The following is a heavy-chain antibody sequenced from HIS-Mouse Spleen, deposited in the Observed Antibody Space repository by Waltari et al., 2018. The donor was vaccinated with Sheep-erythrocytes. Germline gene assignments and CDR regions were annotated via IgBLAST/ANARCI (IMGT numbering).Heavy chain of an antibody. CDR3: ARVEGYCSSTSCYTYNFDY. CDR1: GFTFSSYA. D-gene: IGHD2-2*02. J-gene: IGHJ4*02. CDR2: ISYDGSNK. V-gene: IGHV3-30-3*01. Sequence: QVQLVESGGGVVQPGRSLRLSCAASGFTFSSYAMHWVRQAPGKGLEWGAVISYDGSNKYYADSVKGRFTISRDNSKNTLYLQMNSLRAEDTAVYYCARVEGYCSSTSCYTYNFDYWGQGTLVTVSS.